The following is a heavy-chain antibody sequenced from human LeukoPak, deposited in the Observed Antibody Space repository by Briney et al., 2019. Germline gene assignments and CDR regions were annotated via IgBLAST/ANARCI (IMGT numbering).Heavy chain of an antibody. CDR1: GYTFTGYY. J-gene: IGHJ5*02. V-gene: IGHV1-2*02. D-gene: IGHD4-17*01. Sequence: ASVKVSCKASGYTFTGYYMHWVRQAPGQGLEWMGWINPNSGGTNYAQKFQGRVTMTRDTSISTAYMELSRLRSDDTAVYYCARGRTTVTTWGENWFDPWGQGTLVTVSS. CDR3: ARGRTTVTTWGENWFDP. CDR2: INPNSGGT.